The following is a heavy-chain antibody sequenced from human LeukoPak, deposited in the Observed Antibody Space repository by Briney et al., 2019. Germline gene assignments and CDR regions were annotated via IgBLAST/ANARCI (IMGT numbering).Heavy chain of an antibody. Sequence: GGSLRLSCAVSGFTVNTNYVAWVRQAPGKGLERVSVIYSDGTIYYTNSVRGRFTISRDNSKNTVSLQMNSLRAEDTAVYYCARVRNGYNAVFDLWGQGPLVTVSS. J-gene: IGHJ4*02. D-gene: IGHD1-1*01. CDR1: GFTVNTNY. V-gene: IGHV3-53*01. CDR2: IYSDGTI. CDR3: ARVRNGYNAVFDL.